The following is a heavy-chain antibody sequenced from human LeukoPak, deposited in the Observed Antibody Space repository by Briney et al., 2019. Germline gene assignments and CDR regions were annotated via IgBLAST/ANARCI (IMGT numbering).Heavy chain of an antibody. J-gene: IGHJ4*02. CDR2: INPSGGRT. D-gene: IGHD6-19*01. Sequence: VASVKVSCKASGYTLTGYYIHWVRQAPGQGLEWMGIINPSGGRTSYAQKFRGRVTMPRDTSTSTVYMELSSLRSEDTAVYYCARGRAAGSGWPFDYWGQGTLVTVSS. CDR3: ARGRAAGSGWPFDY. V-gene: IGHV1-46*01. CDR1: GYTLTGYY.